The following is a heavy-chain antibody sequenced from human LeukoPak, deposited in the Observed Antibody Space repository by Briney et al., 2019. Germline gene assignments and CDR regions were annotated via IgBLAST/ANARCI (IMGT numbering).Heavy chain of an antibody. CDR1: GGSIGSSIYY. CDR2: IYYSGST. D-gene: IGHD3-22*01. V-gene: IGHV4-39*02. CDR3: ARSYYYDSSDLRGAFDI. Sequence: SETLSLTCTVSGGSIGSSIYYWGWIRQPPGKGLEWIGSIYYSGSTYYNPSLNSRVTISVDTSKNHFSLKLSSVTAADTAVYYCARSYYYDSSDLRGAFDIWGQGTMVTVSS. J-gene: IGHJ3*02.